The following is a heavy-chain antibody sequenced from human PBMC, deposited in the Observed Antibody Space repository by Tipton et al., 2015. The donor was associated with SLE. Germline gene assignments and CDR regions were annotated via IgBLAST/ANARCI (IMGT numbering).Heavy chain of an antibody. J-gene: IGHJ5*02. CDR3: TRDGRSPA. CDR2: IIPIFGTA. V-gene: IGHV1-69*15. CDR1: GYTFTSYG. Sequence: QLVQSGAEVKKPGESLKISCKASGYTFTSYGISWVRQAPGQGLEWMRRIIPIFGTANYAQKFQGRVTIIADESTSTAYMELSSLRSEDTAVYYCTRDGRSPAWSQGTLVTASS.